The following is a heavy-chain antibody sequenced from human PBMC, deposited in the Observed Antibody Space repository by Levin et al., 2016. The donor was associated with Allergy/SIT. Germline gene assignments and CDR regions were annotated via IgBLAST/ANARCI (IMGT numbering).Heavy chain of an antibody. D-gene: IGHD3-3*01. Sequence: GESLKISCAASGFTFNNYGMQWVRQAPGKGLEWVAVISFNGRVQYYADSVKGRFTLSRDNSKNTLDLQINTLRAEDTAVYYCARAQLTIFGEISPAGMDVWGPGDHGHRLP. J-gene: IGHJ6*01. CDR2: ISFNGRVQ. CDR1: GFTFNNYG. V-gene: IGHV3-30*03. CDR3: ARAQLTIFGEISPAGMDV.